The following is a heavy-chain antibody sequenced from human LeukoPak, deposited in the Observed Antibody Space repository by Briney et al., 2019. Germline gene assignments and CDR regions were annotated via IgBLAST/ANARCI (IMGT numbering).Heavy chain of an antibody. CDR1: GYTFTSYD. CDR3: ARGSDDYYYYGMDV. J-gene: IGHJ6*02. V-gene: IGHV1-8*01. Sequence: ASVKVSCKASGYTFTSYDINWVRQATGQGLEWMGWMNPNSGNTGYAQKFQGRVTMTRNTSISTAYMELSSLRSEDTAVYHCARGSDDYYYYGMDVWGQGTTVTVSS. CDR2: MNPNSGNT.